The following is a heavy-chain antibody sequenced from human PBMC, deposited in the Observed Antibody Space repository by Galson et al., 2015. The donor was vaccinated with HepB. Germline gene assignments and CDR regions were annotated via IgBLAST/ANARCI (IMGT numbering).Heavy chain of an antibody. D-gene: IGHD3-3*01. J-gene: IGHJ6*03. V-gene: IGHV3-74*01. CDR2: INSDGSST. Sequence: SLRLSCAASGFTFSSYWMHWVRQAPGKGLVWVSRINSDGSSTSYADSVKGRFTISRDNAKNTLYLQMNSLRAEDTAVYYCARGGGDFRFLDTRPNGVMDVWGKGTTVTVSS. CDR3: ARGGGDFRFLDTRPNGVMDV. CDR1: GFTFSSYW.